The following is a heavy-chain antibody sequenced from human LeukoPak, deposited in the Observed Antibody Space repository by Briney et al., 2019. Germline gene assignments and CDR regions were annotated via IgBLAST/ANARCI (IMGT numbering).Heavy chain of an antibody. J-gene: IGHJ4*02. CDR1: GGSFSGYY. CDR2: INHSGST. CDR3: ARVRGNYDFWSGYSVNRIDY. V-gene: IGHV4-34*01. Sequence: SETLSLTCAVSGGSFSGYYWSWIRQPPGKGLEWIGEINHSGSTNYNPSLKSRVTISVDTSKSQFSLKLSSVTAADTAVYYCARVRGNYDFWSGYSVNRIDYWGQGTLVTVSS. D-gene: IGHD3-3*01.